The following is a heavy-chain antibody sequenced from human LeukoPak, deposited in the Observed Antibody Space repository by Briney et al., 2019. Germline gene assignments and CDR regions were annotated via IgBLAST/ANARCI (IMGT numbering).Heavy chain of an antibody. D-gene: IGHD1-14*01. CDR1: GYTFTSYY. V-gene: IGHV1-46*01. CDR3: ADGKGHDAFDI. Sequence: ASVKVSCKASGYTFTSYYMHWVRQAPGQGLEWMGIINPSGGSTSYAQKFQGRVTMTRDMSTSTVYMELSSLRSEDTTVYYCADGKGHDAFDIWGQGTMVTVSS. J-gene: IGHJ3*02. CDR2: INPSGGST.